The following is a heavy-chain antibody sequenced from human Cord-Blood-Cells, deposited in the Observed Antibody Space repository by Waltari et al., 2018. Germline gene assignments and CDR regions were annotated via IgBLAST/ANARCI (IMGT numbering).Heavy chain of an antibody. D-gene: IGHD3-10*01. V-gene: IGHV1-69*01. J-gene: IGHJ5*02. CDR2: IIPIFGTA. CDR1: GGTFSSYA. Sequence: QVQLVQSGAEVKKPGSSVKVSCKASGGTFSSYAISWVRQAPGHGLEWMGGIIPIFGTANYAQKFQGRVTITADESTSTAYMELSSLRSEDTAVYYCARDPADYYGSGSYYNWFDPWGQGTLVTVSS. CDR3: ARDPADYYGSGSYYNWFDP.